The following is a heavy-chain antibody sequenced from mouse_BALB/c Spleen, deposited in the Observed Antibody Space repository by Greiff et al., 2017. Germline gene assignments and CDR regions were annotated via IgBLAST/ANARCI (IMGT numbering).Heavy chain of an antibody. CDR2: ISYDGSN. J-gene: IGHJ2*01. D-gene: IGHD2-1*01. CDR1: GYSITSGYY. V-gene: IGHV3-6*02. CDR3: ARGGVYYGNYYFDY. Sequence: EVKLVESGPGLVKPSQSLSLTCSVTGYSITSGYYWNWIRQFPGNKLEWMGYISYDGSNNYNPSLKNRISITRDTSKNQFFLKLNSVTTEYTATYDCARGGVYYGNYYFDYWGQGTTLTVSS.